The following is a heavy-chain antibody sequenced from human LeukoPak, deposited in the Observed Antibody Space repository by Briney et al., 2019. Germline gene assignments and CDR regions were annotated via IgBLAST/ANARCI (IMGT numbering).Heavy chain of an antibody. J-gene: IGHJ5*02. D-gene: IGHD3-10*01. CDR3: ARDYYGLGKGWFDP. V-gene: IGHV4-59*01. CDR1: GGSISSYY. Sequence: SETLSLTCTVSGGSISSYYWSWIRQPPGKGLEWIGYMFYSGSTKHNPSLESRVTMSVDTSKNQFSLKLSSVTAADTAVYFCARDYYGLGKGWFDPWGQGTLVTVSS. CDR2: MFYSGST.